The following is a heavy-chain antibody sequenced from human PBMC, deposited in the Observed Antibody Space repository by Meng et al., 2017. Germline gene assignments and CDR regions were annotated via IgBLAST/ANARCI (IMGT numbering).Heavy chain of an antibody. CDR2: IYYSGST. CDR3: ARGHNDYGDYPNWFDP. CDR1: CGSIMRSSYY. J-gene: IGHJ5*02. D-gene: IGHD4-17*01. V-gene: IGHV4-39*07. Sequence: LPRTVSRPGRGKPSETLSLTCSVSCGSIMRSSYYWGCIRQPPGKGLEWIGSIYYSGSTYYNPSLKSRVTISVDTSKNQFSLKLSSVTAADTAVYYCARGHNDYGDYPNWFDPWGQGTLVTVSS.